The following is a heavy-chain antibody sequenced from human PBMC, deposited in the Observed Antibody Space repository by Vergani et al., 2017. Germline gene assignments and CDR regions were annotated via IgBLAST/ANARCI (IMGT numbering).Heavy chain of an antibody. CDR1: GGTFSSYA. V-gene: IGHV1-69*01. J-gene: IGHJ4*02. CDR2: IIPIFGTA. CDR3: ARDKSQYYYGSGSYSPFDY. D-gene: IGHD3-10*01. Sequence: QVQLVQSGAEVKKTGSSVKVSCKASGGTFSSYAISWVRQAPGQGLEWMGGIIPIFGTANYAQKFQGRVTITADESTSTAYMELRSLRSDDTAVYYCARDKSQYYYGSGSYSPFDYWGQGTLVTVSS.